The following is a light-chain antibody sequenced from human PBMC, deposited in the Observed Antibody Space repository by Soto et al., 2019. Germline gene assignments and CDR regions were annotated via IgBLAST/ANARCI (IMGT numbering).Light chain of an antibody. Sequence: DIQMTHSPSTLSASVGDIVTITCRASQSISSWLAWYQQIPGKAPKLLIYDASSLESGVPSRFSGSGSGTEFTLTISSLQPDDFATYYCQQYNSYSGTFGQGTKVDIK. CDR3: QQYNSYSGT. CDR2: DAS. V-gene: IGKV1-5*01. CDR1: QSISSW. J-gene: IGKJ1*01.